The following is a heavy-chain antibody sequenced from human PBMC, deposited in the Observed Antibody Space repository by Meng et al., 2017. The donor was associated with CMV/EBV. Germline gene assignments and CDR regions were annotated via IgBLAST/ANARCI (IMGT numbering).Heavy chain of an antibody. CDR3: ARDGLEGPIWSGPYYYYGMDV. CDR1: GFTFSSYW. J-gene: IGHJ6*02. CDR2: ISSSSSYI. D-gene: IGHD3-3*01. Sequence: GESLKISCAASGFTFSSYWMSWVRQAPGKGLEWVSSISSSSSYIYYADSVKGRFTISRDNAKNSLYLQMNSLRAEDTAVYYCARDGLEGPIWSGPYYYYGMDVWGQGTTVTVSS. V-gene: IGHV3-21*01.